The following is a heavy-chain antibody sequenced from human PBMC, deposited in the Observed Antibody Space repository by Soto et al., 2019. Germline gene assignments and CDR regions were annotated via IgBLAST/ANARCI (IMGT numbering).Heavy chain of an antibody. J-gene: IGHJ5*02. D-gene: IGHD6-13*01. CDR3: ARVVPQQLVTNWFDP. CDR2: IKQDGSEK. Sequence: GESLKISCAASGFTFSSYWMSWVRQAPGKGLEWVANIKQDGSEKYYVDSVKGRFTISRDNAKNSLYLQMNSLRAEDTAVYYCARVVPQQLVTNWFDPWGQGTLVTVSS. V-gene: IGHV3-7*01. CDR1: GFTFSSYW.